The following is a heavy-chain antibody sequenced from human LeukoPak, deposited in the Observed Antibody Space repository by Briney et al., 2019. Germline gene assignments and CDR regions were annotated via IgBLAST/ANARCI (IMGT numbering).Heavy chain of an antibody. CDR2: IKEDGSGK. CDR1: GFTFSSYW. CDR3: ASRRFTGDYYDREPFDY. J-gene: IGHJ4*02. V-gene: IGHV3-7*01. Sequence: PGGSLRLSCAASGFTFSSYWMSWVRQAPGKGLEWVANIKEDGSGKYYVDSVKGRFTISRDNAKNSLYLQMNSLRAEDTAVYYCASRRFTGDYYDREPFDYWGQGTLVTVSS. D-gene: IGHD3-22*01.